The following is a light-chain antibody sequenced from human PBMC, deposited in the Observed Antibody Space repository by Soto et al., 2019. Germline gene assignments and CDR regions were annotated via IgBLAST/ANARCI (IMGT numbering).Light chain of an antibody. CDR2: DVN. CDR1: SSDDGGYNY. V-gene: IGLV2-14*01. Sequence: QSVLTQPASVSGSPGQSIAISCTGTSSDDGGYNYVSWYQQHPGKAPKLMIYDVNNRPSGVSNRFSGSKSGNTASLTISGLQAEDEGDYYCSSYTSSITLVFGGGPKLTVL. CDR3: SSYTSSITLV. J-gene: IGLJ2*01.